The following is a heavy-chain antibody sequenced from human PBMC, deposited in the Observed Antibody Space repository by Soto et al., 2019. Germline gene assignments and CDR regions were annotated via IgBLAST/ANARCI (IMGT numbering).Heavy chain of an antibody. Sequence: SETLSLTCTVSGGSITSGGYYWSWIRQHPGKGLERIGYIYYSGFTYYNQSLKNRVTISVDTSKNQFSLKLSSVTAADTAVYYCARSVFPWGQGTLVTVSS. V-gene: IGHV4-31*03. J-gene: IGHJ5*02. CDR3: ARSVFP. CDR2: IYYSGFT. CDR1: GGSITSGGYY.